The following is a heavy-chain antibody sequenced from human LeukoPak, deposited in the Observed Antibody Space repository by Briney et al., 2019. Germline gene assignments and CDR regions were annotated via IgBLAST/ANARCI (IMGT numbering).Heavy chain of an antibody. CDR1: GFTFSSYA. D-gene: IGHD5-18*01. V-gene: IGHV3-23*01. CDR3: AKDVNVDTAMVTGFDY. J-gene: IGHJ4*02. Sequence: PGGSLRLSCAASGFTFSSYAMSWVRQAPGEGLEWVSAISGSGGSTYYADSVKGRFTISRDNSKNTLYLQMNSLRAEDTAVYYCAKDVNVDTAMVTGFDYWGQGTLVTVSS. CDR2: ISGSGGST.